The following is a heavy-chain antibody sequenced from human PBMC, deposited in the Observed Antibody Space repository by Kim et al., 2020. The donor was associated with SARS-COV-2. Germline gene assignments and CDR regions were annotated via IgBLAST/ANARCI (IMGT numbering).Heavy chain of an antibody. J-gene: IGHJ1*01. V-gene: IGHV4-34*01. CDR2: INHSGST. CDR3: ARELGQYFHY. CDR1: GGSFSGYY. D-gene: IGHD3-16*01. Sequence: SETLSLTCAVYGGSFSGYYWSWIRQPPGKGLELIGEINHSGSTNYNPSLKSRVTISVDTSKNQFSLKLSSVTAADTAVYYCARELGQYFHYWCQGTLVT.